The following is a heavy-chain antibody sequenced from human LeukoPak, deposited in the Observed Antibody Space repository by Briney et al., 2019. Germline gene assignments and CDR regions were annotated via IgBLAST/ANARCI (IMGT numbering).Heavy chain of an antibody. D-gene: IGHD1-14*01. J-gene: IGHJ6*02. Sequence: GESLKISWKGSGYSFTSYWIGWVRQMPGKGLEWMGIIYPGDSDTRYSPSFQGQVTISADKSISTAYLQWSSLKASDTAMYYCASGIGAPGPHYYGMDVWGQGTTVTVSS. CDR1: GYSFTSYW. CDR3: ASGIGAPGPHYYGMDV. V-gene: IGHV5-51*01. CDR2: IYPGDSDT.